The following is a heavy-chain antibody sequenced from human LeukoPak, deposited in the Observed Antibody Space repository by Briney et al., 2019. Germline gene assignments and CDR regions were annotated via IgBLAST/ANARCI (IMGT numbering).Heavy chain of an antibody. D-gene: IGHD3-10*01. CDR1: GFTVSSNY. Sequence: PGGSLRLSCAASGFTVSSNYMSWVRQAPGKGLEWVSFIYGGSNTFYADSVKGRFTISRHNSKNTLYLQMNSLRPEDTAVYYCARDSGDYYGSGPFDCWGQGSLVIVSS. J-gene: IGHJ4*02. CDR3: ARDSGDYYGSGPFDC. V-gene: IGHV3-53*04. CDR2: IYGGSNT.